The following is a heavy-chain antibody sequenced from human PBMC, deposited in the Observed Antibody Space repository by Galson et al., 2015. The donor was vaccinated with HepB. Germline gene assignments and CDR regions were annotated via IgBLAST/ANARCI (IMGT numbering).Heavy chain of an antibody. CDR1: GFTFSSYA. CDR3: AKEMYSGYGVNPNDY. CDR2: ISGSGGST. V-gene: IGHV3-23*01. D-gene: IGHD5-12*01. J-gene: IGHJ4*02. Sequence: SLRPSCAASGFTFSSYAMSWVRQAPGKGLEWVSAISGSGGSTYYADSVKGRFTISRDNSKNTLYLQMNSLRAEDTAVYYCAKEMYSGYGVNPNDYWGQGTLVTVSS.